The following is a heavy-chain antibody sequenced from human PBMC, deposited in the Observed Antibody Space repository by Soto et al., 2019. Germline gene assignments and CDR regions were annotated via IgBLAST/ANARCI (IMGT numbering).Heavy chain of an antibody. CDR3: ARVERGNATTVVDAFDI. CDR2: MSHSGGT. V-gene: IGHV4-61*01. J-gene: IGHJ3*02. Sequence: PSETLSLPCAVYGGFVSSGSYYWSWIRQPPRKGLEWIGEMSHSGGTHFNPSLKSRVTISVDTSKNQFSLKMSSVTAADTALYYCARVERGNATTVVDAFDIWGPGTMVTVSS. CDR1: GGFVSSGSYY. D-gene: IGHD1-1*01.